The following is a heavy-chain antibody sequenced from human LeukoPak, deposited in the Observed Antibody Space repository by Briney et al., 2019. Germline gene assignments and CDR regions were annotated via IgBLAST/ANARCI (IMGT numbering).Heavy chain of an antibody. J-gene: IGHJ4*02. CDR3: ARENIAVAGTALGMFDH. CDR1: GGSISTSTYY. V-gene: IGHV4-39*07. Sequence: ETSETLSLTCTVSGGSISTSTYYWGWIRQPPGKGLEWIGTMYYSGRTYYNPSLKSRVTISVDTSKNSFSLKLTSVTAADTAVYYCARENIAVAGTALGMFDHWGQGTLVTVSS. D-gene: IGHD6-19*01. CDR2: MYYSGRT.